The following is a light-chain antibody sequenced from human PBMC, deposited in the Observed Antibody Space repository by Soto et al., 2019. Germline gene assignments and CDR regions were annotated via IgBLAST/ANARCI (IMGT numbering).Light chain of an antibody. CDR2: EVS. Sequence: QSALTQPASVSGSPGQSITISCSGTSSDVGGYNYVSWYQQHPGKAPKLMIYEVSTRPSGVSNRFSGSKSGNTASLTISGHRAEDEADYYFSSYTSSSTLLFGGGTKLTVL. J-gene: IGLJ2*01. V-gene: IGLV2-14*01. CDR1: SSDVGGYNY. CDR3: SSYTSSSTLL.